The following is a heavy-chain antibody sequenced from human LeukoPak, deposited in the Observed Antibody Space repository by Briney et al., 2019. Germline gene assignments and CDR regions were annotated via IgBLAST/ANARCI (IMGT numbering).Heavy chain of an antibody. CDR1: GFTFDDYG. J-gene: IGHJ4*02. V-gene: IGHV3-9*01. CDR3: AKGTLSITWSPSDY. D-gene: IGHD6-13*01. Sequence: GGSLRLSCAASGFTFDDYGMHWVRQAPGKGLEWVSGISWNSDNIGYADSVKGRFTISRDNAKNSLYLQMNSLRAEDTALYYCAKGTLSITWSPSDYWGQGTLVTVSS. CDR2: ISWNSDNI.